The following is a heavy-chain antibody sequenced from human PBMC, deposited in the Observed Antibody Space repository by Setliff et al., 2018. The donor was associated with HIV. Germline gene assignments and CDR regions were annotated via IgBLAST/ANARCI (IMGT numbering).Heavy chain of an antibody. CDR2: MNPNSGNT. CDR3: ARVQTMAVAGTQYYYMDV. Sequence: ASVKVSCKASGYTFTSYDINWVRQATGQGLEWMGWMNPNSGNTGYAQKFQGRLTMTRNTSISTAYMEVSSLRSEDTAVYYCARVQTMAVAGTQYYYMDVWGKGTTVTVSS. V-gene: IGHV1-8*02. CDR1: GYTFTSYD. J-gene: IGHJ6*03. D-gene: IGHD6-19*01.